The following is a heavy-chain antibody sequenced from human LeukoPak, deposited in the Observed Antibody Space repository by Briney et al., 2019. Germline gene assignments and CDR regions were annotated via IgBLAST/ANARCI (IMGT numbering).Heavy chain of an antibody. J-gene: IGHJ4*02. D-gene: IGHD3-22*01. Sequence: SETLSLTCAVYGGSFSGYYWSWIRQPPGKGLEWIGEINHSGSTNYNPSLKSRVTISVDTSKNQFSLKLSSVTAADTAVYYCARGLGYYDSSGPRDYWGQGTLVTVSS. CDR2: INHSGST. CDR1: GGSFSGYY. V-gene: IGHV4-34*01. CDR3: ARGLGYYDSSGPRDY.